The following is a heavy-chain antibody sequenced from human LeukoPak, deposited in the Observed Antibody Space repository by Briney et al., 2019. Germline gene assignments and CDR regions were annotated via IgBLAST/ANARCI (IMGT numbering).Heavy chain of an antibody. J-gene: IGHJ4*02. Sequence: GGSLRLSCAASGFTFSTYTMNWVRQAPGKGLEWVSSISSSSSYIYYADSVKGRFTISRDNAKNSLYLQMNSLRAEDTAVYYCARDLNWETYWGQGTLVSVSS. CDR1: GFTFSTYT. CDR2: ISSSSSYI. V-gene: IGHV3-21*01. CDR3: ARDLNWETY. D-gene: IGHD7-27*01.